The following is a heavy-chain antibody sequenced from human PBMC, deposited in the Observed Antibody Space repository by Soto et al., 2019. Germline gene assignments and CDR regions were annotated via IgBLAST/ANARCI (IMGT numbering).Heavy chain of an antibody. J-gene: IGHJ6*02. D-gene: IGHD2-2*01. CDR2: IIPIFGTA. CDR3: ARHVPAAGYYYGMDV. CDR1: GGTFSSYA. Sequence: QVXXXXXGXXXXKPGSSVKVSCKASGGTFSSYAISWVRQAPGXGLEWMGGIIPIFGTANYAQKFQGRVTITADESTSTAYMELSSLRSEDTAVYYCARHVPAAGYYYGMDVWGQGTTVTVSS. V-gene: IGHV1-69*12.